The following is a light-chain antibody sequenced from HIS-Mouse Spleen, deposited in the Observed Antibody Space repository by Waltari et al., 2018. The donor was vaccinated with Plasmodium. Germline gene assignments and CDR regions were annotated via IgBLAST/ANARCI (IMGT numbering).Light chain of an antibody. J-gene: IGKJ3*01. V-gene: IGKV3-15*01. CDR2: GAS. CDR3: QQYNNWPFT. CDR1: QSVSSN. Sequence: EIVMTQSPATLSVSPGERATLSCRASQSVSSNLAWYQQKPGQAPRLLIYGASTRATGIPARFSGSESGKEVTLTISSLQSEDFAVYDCQQYNNWPFTFGPGTKVDIK.